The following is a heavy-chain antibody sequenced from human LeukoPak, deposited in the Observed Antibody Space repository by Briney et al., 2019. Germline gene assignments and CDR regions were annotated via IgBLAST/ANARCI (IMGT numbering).Heavy chain of an antibody. J-gene: IGHJ4*02. CDR1: GFTFSSYS. CDR3: AREWFGEQIDY. Sequence: PGGSLRLSCAASGFTFSSYSMNWVRQAPGKGLEWVSYISSSSSTIYYADSVKGRFTISRDNAKNSLYLQMNSRRAEDTAVYYRAREWFGEQIDYWGQGTLVTVSS. CDR2: ISSSSSTI. D-gene: IGHD3-10*01. V-gene: IGHV3-48*01.